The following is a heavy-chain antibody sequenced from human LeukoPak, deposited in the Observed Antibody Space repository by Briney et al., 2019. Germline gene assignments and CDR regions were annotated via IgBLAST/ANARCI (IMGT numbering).Heavy chain of an antibody. D-gene: IGHD2/OR15-2a*01. J-gene: IGHJ4*02. V-gene: IGHV4-34*01. CDR3: ARGFHLGRGAFDY. CDR1: GGFLSGYY. Sequence: PSETLSLTCAVYGGFLSGYYWSWIPQPLGRGLEWIGEINHSGSTNYNPSLKSRVTISVDTSKNQFSMKLSSVTAADTAVYYCARGFHLGRGAFDYWGQGTLVTVSS. CDR2: INHSGST.